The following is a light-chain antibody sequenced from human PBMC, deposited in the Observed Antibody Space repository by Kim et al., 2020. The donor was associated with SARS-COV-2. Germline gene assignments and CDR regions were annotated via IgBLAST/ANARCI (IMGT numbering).Light chain of an antibody. J-gene: IGKJ1*01. V-gene: IGKV4-1*01. CDR3: HQYYILPPT. Sequence: DIVMTQSPDSLAVSLGERVTINCKSSQSVLYSPSNQNFLAWYQQKPGQPPKLLIYWASTRESGVPDRFSGSGSATDFTLTISSLQAEDVAVYYCHQYYILPPTFGQGTKVDIK. CDR1: QSVLYSPSNQNF. CDR2: WAS.